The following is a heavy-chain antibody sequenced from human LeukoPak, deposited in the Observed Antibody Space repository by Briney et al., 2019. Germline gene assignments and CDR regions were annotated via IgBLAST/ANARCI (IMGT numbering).Heavy chain of an antibody. J-gene: IGHJ4*02. Sequence: PGGSLRLSCTVSGFTVSSNSMSWVRQAPGKGLEWVSFIYSDNTHYSDSVKGRFTISRDNSKNTLYLQMNSLRAEDTAVYYCARRRASGSLQHFDYWGQGTLVTVSS. CDR1: GFTVSSNS. CDR3: ARRRASGSLQHFDY. CDR2: IYSDNT. V-gene: IGHV3-53*01. D-gene: IGHD1-26*01.